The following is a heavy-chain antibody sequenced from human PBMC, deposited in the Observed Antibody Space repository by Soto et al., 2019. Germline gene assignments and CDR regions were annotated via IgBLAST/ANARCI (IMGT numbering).Heavy chain of an antibody. CDR3: GRWHYYDSSGSRDSYYGMDV. V-gene: IGHV1-2*04. J-gene: IGHJ6*02. D-gene: IGHD3-22*01. CDR2: INPSSGGT. CDR1: GYTFTGYY. Sequence: ASVKVSCKASGYTFTGYYMHWVRQAPGQGLEWMGWINPSSGGTNYAQKFQGWVTMTRDTSISTADRELSRLRSDDTAVYYCGRWHYYDSSGSRDSYYGMDVWGQGTTVTVSS.